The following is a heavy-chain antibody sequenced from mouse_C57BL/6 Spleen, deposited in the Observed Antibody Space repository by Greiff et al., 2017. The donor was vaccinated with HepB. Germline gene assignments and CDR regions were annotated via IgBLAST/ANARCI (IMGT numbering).Heavy chain of an antibody. Sequence: QVQLQQPGAELVKPGASVKMSCKASGYTFTSYWITWVKQRPGQGLEWIGDIYPGSGSTNYNEKFKSKATLTVGTSSSTAYMQLSSLTSEDSAVYYCAKGLRRGTFAYWGQGTLVTVSA. J-gene: IGHJ3*01. D-gene: IGHD2-4*01. V-gene: IGHV1-55*01. CDR3: AKGLRRGTFAY. CDR1: GYTFTSYW. CDR2: IYPGSGST.